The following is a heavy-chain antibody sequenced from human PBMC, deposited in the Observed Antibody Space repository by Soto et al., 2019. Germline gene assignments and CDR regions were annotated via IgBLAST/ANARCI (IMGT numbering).Heavy chain of an antibody. CDR2: ISSSSSTI. CDR3: ARGMYYYDSSGWAY. V-gene: IGHV3-48*02. D-gene: IGHD3-22*01. J-gene: IGHJ4*02. CDR1: GFTFSSYS. Sequence: GGSLRLSCAASGFTFSSYSMNWVRQAPGKGLERGSYISSSSSTIYYADSVKGRFTISRDNAKNSLYLQMNSLRDEDTAVYYCARGMYYYDSSGWAYWGQGTLVTVSS.